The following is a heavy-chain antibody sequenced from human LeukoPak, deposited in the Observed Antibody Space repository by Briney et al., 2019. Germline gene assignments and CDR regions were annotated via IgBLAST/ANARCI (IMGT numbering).Heavy chain of an antibody. V-gene: IGHV3-30*03. CDR3: AGSSSSSDYYYYGMDV. CDR2: ISYDGSNK. Sequence: PGRSLRLSCAASGFTFSSYGMHWVRQAPGKGLEWVAVISYDGSNKYYADSVKGRFTISRDNSKNTLYLQMNSLRAEDTAVYCCAGSSSSSDYYYYGMDVWGQGTTVTVSS. J-gene: IGHJ6*02. CDR1: GFTFSSYG. D-gene: IGHD6-6*01.